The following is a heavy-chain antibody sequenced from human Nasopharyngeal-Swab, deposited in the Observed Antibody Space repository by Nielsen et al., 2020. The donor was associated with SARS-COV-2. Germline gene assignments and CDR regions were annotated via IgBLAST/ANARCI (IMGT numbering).Heavy chain of an antibody. V-gene: IGHV3-30-3*01. CDR3: ARGVRVAAADYFDY. Sequence: WIRQPPGKGLEWMAVISYDGSNKYYADSVKGRFTISRDNSKNTLYLQMNSLRAEDTAVYYCARGVRVAAADYFDYWGQGTLVTVSS. J-gene: IGHJ4*02. CDR2: ISYDGSNK. D-gene: IGHD6-13*01.